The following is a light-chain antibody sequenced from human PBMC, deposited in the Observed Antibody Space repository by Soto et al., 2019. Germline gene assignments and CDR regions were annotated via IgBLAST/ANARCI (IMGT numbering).Light chain of an antibody. CDR2: GAS. Sequence: DIQMTQSPSSLCASVGDRVTITCRASQTISSYLNWYQQKAGEAPKALIYGASRLPSGVPSRFSGGGSGTNFTLTISSLQPEDFATYYCQQSYSNPRTFGQGTNLEIK. CDR3: QQSYSNPRT. V-gene: IGKV1-39*01. J-gene: IGKJ2*01. CDR1: QTISSY.